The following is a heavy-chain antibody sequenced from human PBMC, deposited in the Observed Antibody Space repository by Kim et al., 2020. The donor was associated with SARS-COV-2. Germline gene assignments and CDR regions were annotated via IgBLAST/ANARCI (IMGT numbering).Heavy chain of an antibody. CDR3: AKDRASSRYSGDAFDI. V-gene: IGHV3-23*01. D-gene: IGHD3-16*02. CDR1: GFTFSSYA. CDR2: ISGSGGGT. J-gene: IGHJ3*02. Sequence: GGSLRLSCAASGFTFSSYAMSWVRQAPGKGLEWVSAISGSGGGTYYADSVKGRFTISRDNSKNTLYLQMNSLRAEDTAVYYCAKDRASSRYSGDAFDIWGQGTMVTVSS.